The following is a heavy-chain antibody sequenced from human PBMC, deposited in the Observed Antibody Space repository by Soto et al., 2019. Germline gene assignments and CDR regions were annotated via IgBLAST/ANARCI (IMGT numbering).Heavy chain of an antibody. V-gene: IGHV3-23*01. CDR1: GFTFSSYA. J-gene: IGHJ4*02. D-gene: IGHD3-16*02. Sequence: EVQLLESGGGLVQPGGSLRLSCAASGFTFSSYAMSWVRQAPGKGLEWVSAISGSGGSTYYADSVKGRFTISRDNSKNTLYLQMNSLRAEDTAVYYCAKLPLHLGELSPPYYFDYWGQGTLVTVSS. CDR3: AKLPLHLGELSPPYYFDY. CDR2: ISGSGGST.